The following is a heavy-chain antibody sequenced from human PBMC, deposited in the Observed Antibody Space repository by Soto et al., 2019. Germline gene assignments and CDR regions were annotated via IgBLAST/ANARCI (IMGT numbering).Heavy chain of an antibody. CDR3: ARARESYYDFWSGYLGRNWFDP. J-gene: IGHJ5*02. CDR2: IYYSGRT. Sequence: QVQLQESGPGLVKPSQTLSLTCTVSGGSISSGGYYWSWIRQHPGKGPEWIGYIYYSGRTYYNPSLKSRVTISVDTSKNQFSLKLSSVTAADTAVYYWARARESYYDFWSGYLGRNWFDPWGQGTLVTVSS. CDR1: GGSISSGGYY. V-gene: IGHV4-31*03. D-gene: IGHD3-3*01.